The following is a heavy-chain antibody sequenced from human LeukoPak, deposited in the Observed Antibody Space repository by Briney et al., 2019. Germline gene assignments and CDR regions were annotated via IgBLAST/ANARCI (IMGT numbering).Heavy chain of an antibody. V-gene: IGHV3-33*01. J-gene: IGHJ4*02. CDR3: ARGDDYGDPLDY. CDR2: IWYDGSNK. CDR1: GFTFSSYG. D-gene: IGHD4-17*01. Sequence: GRSLRLSCAASGFTFSSYGMHWVRQAPGKGLEWVAVIWYDGSNKYYADSVKGRFTISRDNAKNSLYLQMNSLRAEDTALYYCARGDDYGDPLDYWGQGTLVTVSS.